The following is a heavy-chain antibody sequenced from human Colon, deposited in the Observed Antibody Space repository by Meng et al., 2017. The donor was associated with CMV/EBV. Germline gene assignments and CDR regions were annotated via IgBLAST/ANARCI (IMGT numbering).Heavy chain of an antibody. J-gene: IGHJ4*02. CDR1: GGSFSGYY. Sequence: SETLSLTCAVYGGSFSGYYWSWIRQPPGKGLEWIGEISHSGSTNFNPPLKSRVTISVDTSKNQFSLKLSSVTAADTAVFYCARGRGSMVRGLIKFLDYWGQGTLVTVSS. D-gene: IGHD3-10*01. CDR2: ISHSGST. CDR3: ARGRGSMVRGLIKFLDY. V-gene: IGHV4-34*01.